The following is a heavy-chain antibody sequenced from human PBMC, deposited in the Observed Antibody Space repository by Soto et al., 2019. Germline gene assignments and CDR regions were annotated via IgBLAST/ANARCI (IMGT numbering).Heavy chain of an antibody. J-gene: IGHJ5*02. CDR1: GFTFDHYA. CDR3: AKDVSRGIAAAATRWFDP. V-gene: IGHV3-9*01. CDR2: ISRNSGRI. Sequence: GGSLKLSFAASGFTFDHYATHWVRQAPGKGLEWVSGISRNSGRIDYADSVKGRFTISRDNAKNSLYLQMNSLRAEDTALYYCAKDVSRGIAAAATRWFDPWGQGT. D-gene: IGHD6-13*01.